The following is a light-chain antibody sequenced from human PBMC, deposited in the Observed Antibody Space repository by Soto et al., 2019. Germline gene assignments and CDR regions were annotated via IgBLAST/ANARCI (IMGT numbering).Light chain of an antibody. CDR3: SSYTTSSTPSV. Sequence: QSALTQPASVSGSPGQSITICCTGTSSDVAGYIYVSWYQQHPGKAPKLMIYEVSNRPSGVSNRFSGSKSANMASLTISGLQAEDEADYYCSSYTTSSTPSVFGNGTKVTVL. V-gene: IGLV2-14*01. CDR1: SSDVAGYIY. CDR2: EVS. J-gene: IGLJ1*01.